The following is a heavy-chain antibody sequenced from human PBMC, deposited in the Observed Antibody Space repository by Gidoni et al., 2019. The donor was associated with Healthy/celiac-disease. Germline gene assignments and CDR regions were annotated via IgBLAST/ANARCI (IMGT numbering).Heavy chain of an antibody. CDR3: ARIVPCYGDYVCDAFDI. D-gene: IGHD4-17*01. Sequence: QVTLKESGPVLVKPTETLPLTCTVPGFSRSNDRRGVSWIRQPPGKALEWLAHIFSNDENSYSTSLKSRLTISKDTSTSQVVLTMTNMDPVDTATYYCARIVPCYGDYVCDAFDIWGQGTMVTVSS. J-gene: IGHJ3*02. V-gene: IGHV2-26*01. CDR2: IFSNDEN. CDR1: GFSRSNDRRG.